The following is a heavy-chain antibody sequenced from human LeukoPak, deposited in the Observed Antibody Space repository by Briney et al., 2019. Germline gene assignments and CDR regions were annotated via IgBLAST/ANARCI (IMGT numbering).Heavy chain of an antibody. D-gene: IGHD5-18*01. J-gene: IGHJ4*02. CDR2: ISGSGGST. CDR3: AKVGSVRLGYSYGYPKKYYFDY. Sequence: GGSLRLSCAASGFTFSSYAMSWVRPAPGKGLEWVSAISGSGGSTYYADSVKGRFTISRDNSKNTLYLQMNSLRAEDTAVYYCAKVGSVRLGYSYGYPKKYYFDYWGQGTLVTVSS. V-gene: IGHV3-23*01. CDR1: GFTFSSYA.